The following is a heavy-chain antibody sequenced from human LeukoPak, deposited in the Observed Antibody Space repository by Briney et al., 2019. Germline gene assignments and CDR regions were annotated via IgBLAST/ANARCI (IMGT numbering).Heavy chain of an antibody. D-gene: IGHD3-22*01. CDR2: ISYDGSNK. J-gene: IGHJ5*02. Sequence: PGGSLRLSCAASGFTFSSYGMHWVRQAPGKGLEWVAVISYDGSNKYYAGSVKGRFTISRDNSKNTLYLQMNSLRAEDTAVYYCAKGFHYYDSSGYSTNWFDPWGQGTLVTVSS. V-gene: IGHV3-30*18. CDR1: GFTFSSYG. CDR3: AKGFHYYDSSGYSTNWFDP.